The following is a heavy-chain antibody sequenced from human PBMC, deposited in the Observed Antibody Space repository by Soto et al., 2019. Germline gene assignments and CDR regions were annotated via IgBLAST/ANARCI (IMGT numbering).Heavy chain of an antibody. CDR1: GFTFSSYA. J-gene: IGHJ1*01. V-gene: IGHV3-23*01. Sequence: GGSLRLSCAASGFTFSSYAMSWVRQAPGKGLEWVSAISGSGGSTYYADSVKGRFTISRDNSKNTLYLQMNSLRAEDTAVYYCANREVPAADTLLFQHWGQGTLVTVSS. CDR2: ISGSGGST. CDR3: ANREVPAADTLLFQH. D-gene: IGHD2-2*01.